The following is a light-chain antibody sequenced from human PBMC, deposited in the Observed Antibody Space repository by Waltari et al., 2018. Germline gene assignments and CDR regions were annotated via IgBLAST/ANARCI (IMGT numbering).Light chain of an antibody. J-gene: IGLJ3*02. Sequence: QSALTQPASVSGSPGQSITISCTGTSSDVGAYNRVSWYPRHPGKAPKLIIFDVSKRPAGVSNRVSGARSGETASLSSAGRQAEDEADYYCSSYTRATTLWVFGGGTKLTVL. CDR3: SSYTRATTLWV. V-gene: IGLV2-14*03. CDR1: SSDVGAYNR. CDR2: DVS.